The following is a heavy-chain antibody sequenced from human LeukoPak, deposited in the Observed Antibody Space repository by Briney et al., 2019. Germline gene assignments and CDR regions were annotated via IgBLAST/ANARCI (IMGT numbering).Heavy chain of an antibody. Sequence: SETLSLTCAVYGGSFSGYYWSWIRQPPGKGLEWIGEINHSGSTNYNPSLKSRVTISVDTSKNQFSLKLSSVTAADTAVYYYARGVLYCSSTSCYLVWFDPWGQGTLVTVSS. CDR1: GGSFSGYY. CDR3: ARGVLYCSSTSCYLVWFDP. D-gene: IGHD2-2*01. CDR2: INHSGST. J-gene: IGHJ5*02. V-gene: IGHV4-34*01.